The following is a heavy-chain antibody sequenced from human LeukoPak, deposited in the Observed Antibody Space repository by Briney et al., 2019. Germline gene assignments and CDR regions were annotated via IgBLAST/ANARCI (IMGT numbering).Heavy chain of an antibody. CDR2: INHSGST. CDR3: ARGRQQRLVWGASPGTLSDP. V-gene: IGHV4-34*01. Sequence: PSETLSLTCAVYGGSFSSYYWNWIRRPPGKGLEWIGEINHSGSTNYNPSLKSRVTISVDTSKNQFSLKLSSVTAADTAVYYCARGRQQRLVWGASPGTLSDPWAQGTLVTVSS. D-gene: IGHD6-13*01. CDR1: GGSFSSYY. J-gene: IGHJ5*01.